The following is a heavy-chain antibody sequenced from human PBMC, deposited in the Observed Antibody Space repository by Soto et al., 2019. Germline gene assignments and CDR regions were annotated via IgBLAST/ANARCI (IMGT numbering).Heavy chain of an antibody. Sequence: GGSLRLSCAASGFSFSSYSMNWVRQAPGKGLEWVSSISSSSSYIYYADSVKGRFTISRDNAKNTLYLQMNSLRAEDTAVYYCARAGFLEWLFPYYYYGMDVWGQGTTVTVSS. CDR1: GFSFSSYS. J-gene: IGHJ6*02. V-gene: IGHV3-21*01. D-gene: IGHD3-3*01. CDR3: ARAGFLEWLFPYYYYGMDV. CDR2: ISSSSSYI.